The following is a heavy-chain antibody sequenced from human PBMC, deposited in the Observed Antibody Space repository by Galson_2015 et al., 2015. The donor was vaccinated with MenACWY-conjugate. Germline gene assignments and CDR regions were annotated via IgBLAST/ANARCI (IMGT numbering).Heavy chain of an antibody. V-gene: IGHV3-30*03. CDR3: ARLPRGINLILEGS. D-gene: IGHD3-22*01. CDR2: ISYDGSNE. Sequence: SLRLSCAASGFTFRRFGMHWVRQAPGKGLEWMAVISYDGSNESYADSVKGRFTISRDNSKNTLYLQMNSLRADDTAVYYCARLPRGINLILEGSWGQGILVTVS. CDR1: GFTFRRFG. J-gene: IGHJ5*02.